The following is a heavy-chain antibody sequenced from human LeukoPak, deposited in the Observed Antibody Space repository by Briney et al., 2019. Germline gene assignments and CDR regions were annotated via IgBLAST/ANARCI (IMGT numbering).Heavy chain of an antibody. CDR2: ISSSSSYI. D-gene: IGHD6-19*01. CDR1: GYTFSSYS. Sequence: KAGGSLRLSCAASGYTFSSYSMNWVRQAPGKGLKWVSSISSSSSYIYYADSVKGRFTISRDNAKNSLYLQMNSLRAEDTAVYYCARAGIDSSGWYFDYWGQGTLVTVSS. CDR3: ARAGIDSSGWYFDY. V-gene: IGHV3-21*01. J-gene: IGHJ4*02.